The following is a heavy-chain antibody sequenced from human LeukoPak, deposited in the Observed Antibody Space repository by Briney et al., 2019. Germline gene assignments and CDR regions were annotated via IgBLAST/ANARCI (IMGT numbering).Heavy chain of an antibody. D-gene: IGHD6-19*01. Sequence: ETLSLTCTVSGGSISSYYWSWIRQPPGKGLEWVSGINWNGGSTGYADSVKGRFTISRDNAKNSLYLQMNSLRAEGTALYYCARDGSVHYYYMDVWGKGTTVTVSS. CDR2: INWNGGST. J-gene: IGHJ6*03. CDR3: ARDGSVHYYYMDV. V-gene: IGHV3-20*04. CDR1: GGSISSYY.